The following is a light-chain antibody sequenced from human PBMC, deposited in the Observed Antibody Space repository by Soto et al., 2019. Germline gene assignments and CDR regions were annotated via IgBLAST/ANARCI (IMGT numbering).Light chain of an antibody. CDR2: GAS. J-gene: IGKJ1*01. V-gene: IGKV3-20*01. CDR1: QSVSSNY. Sequence: EIELTQSPGTLFLSPGERATLSCRASQSVSSNYLAWYQQKPGQAPRLLIYGASSRATGIPDRFSGSGSGKDFTLTISSLEPEDFAVYYFQHYGLSFTWTFGQETKVEI. CDR3: QHYGLSFTWT.